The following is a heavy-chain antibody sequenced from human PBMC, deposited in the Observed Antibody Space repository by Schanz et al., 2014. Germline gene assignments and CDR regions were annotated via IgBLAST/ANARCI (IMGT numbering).Heavy chain of an antibody. V-gene: IGHV3-11*01. CDR3: AKVAPAATYLDS. J-gene: IGHJ4*01. CDR2: ISDSGDST. Sequence: QVYLVESGGGLVKPGGSLRLSCAASGFTFSDYYMSWIRQAPGKGLEWVSDISDSGDSTHYADSVKGRFTISRDNAKNSLYLQMNSLSAEDTAVYYCAKVAPAATYLDSWGLGTLVTVSS. CDR1: GFTFSDYY. D-gene: IGHD2-2*01.